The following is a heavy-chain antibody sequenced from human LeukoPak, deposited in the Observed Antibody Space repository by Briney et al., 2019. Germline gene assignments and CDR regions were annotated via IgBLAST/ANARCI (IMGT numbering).Heavy chain of an antibody. CDR2: IKQDGSEK. J-gene: IGHJ4*02. Sequence: GGSLRLSRAASGFTLSDHWMTWVRQAPGKGLEWVAYIKQDGSEKYYVDSVKGRFTISRDNSKNSLYLQMNSLRAEDTAVYYCARGGWYFDYWGQGTLVTVSS. D-gene: IGHD6-19*01. V-gene: IGHV3-7*04. CDR1: GFTLSDHW. CDR3: ARGGWYFDY.